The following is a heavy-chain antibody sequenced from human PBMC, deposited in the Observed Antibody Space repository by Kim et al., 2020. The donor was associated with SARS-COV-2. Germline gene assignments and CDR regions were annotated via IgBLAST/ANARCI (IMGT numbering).Heavy chain of an antibody. Sequence: SETLSLTCAVSGGSISSGGYSWSWIRQPPGKGLEWIGYIYHSGSTYYNPSLKSRVTISVDRSKNQFALKLSSVTAADTAVYYCASSWLLHSSSWPDAFDIWGQGTMVTVSS. V-gene: IGHV4-30-2*01. D-gene: IGHD6-13*01. CDR1: GGSISSGGYS. J-gene: IGHJ3*02. CDR3: ASSWLLHSSSWPDAFDI. CDR2: IYHSGST.